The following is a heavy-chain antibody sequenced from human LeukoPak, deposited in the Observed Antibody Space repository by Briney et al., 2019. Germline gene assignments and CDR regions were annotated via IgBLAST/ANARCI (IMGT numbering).Heavy chain of an antibody. CDR2: IKTDGSET. CDR3: AKNNGWFHLAQ. D-gene: IGHD6-19*01. V-gene: IGHV3-7*03. CDR1: GFNFRDHW. J-gene: IGHJ4*02. Sequence: QPGWSLRLSCAVSGFNFRDHWMDWVRQAPGKGLEWVGHIKTDGSETYYVDSLKGRFSISRDNTNNALYLQMNSLRVEDTAVYYCAKNNGWFHLAQWGQGTLVTVSS.